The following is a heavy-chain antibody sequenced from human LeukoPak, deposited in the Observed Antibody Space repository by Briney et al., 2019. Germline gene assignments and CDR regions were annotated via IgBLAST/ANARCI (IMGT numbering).Heavy chain of an antibody. CDR3: ARLGAELPWYYYCYMDV. V-gene: IGHV4-59*01. J-gene: IGHJ6*03. D-gene: IGHD3-16*01. CDR1: GGSISSYY. Sequence: SETLSLTCTVSGGSISSYYWSWIRQPPGKGLEWIGYIYYSGSTNYNPSLKSRVTISVDTSKNQFSLKLSSVTAADTAVYYCARLGAELPWYYYCYMDVWGKGTTVTVSS. CDR2: IYYSGST.